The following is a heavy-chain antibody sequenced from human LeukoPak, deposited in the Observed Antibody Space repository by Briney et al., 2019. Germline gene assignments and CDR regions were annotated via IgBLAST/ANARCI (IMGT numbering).Heavy chain of an antibody. J-gene: IGHJ4*02. CDR3: AKEGIAVAVS. CDR1: GYTFSSYA. D-gene: IGHD6-19*01. V-gene: IGHV3-23*01. CDR2: TSDSGGRT. Sequence: GGSLRLSCAASGYTFSSYAMSWVRQAPGKGLEWVSSTSDSGGRTYYADSVKGRFTISRDNSKNTLYQQMNSLRAEDTAVYYCAKEGIAVAVSWGQGTLVTVSS.